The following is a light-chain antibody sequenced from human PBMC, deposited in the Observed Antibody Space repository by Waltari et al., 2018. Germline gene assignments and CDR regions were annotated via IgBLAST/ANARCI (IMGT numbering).Light chain of an antibody. Sequence: EIVLTHSPVTLSVSPGERATRSCRASQSVSSTLAWYQQKPGQPPRLLIYGTSVRITGIPERFSGSGSGTDFTLTISSLEPEDFAVYYCQQYYTWPLTFGGGTKVEI. CDR3: QQYYTWPLT. CDR1: QSVSST. J-gene: IGKJ4*01. V-gene: IGKV3-15*01. CDR2: GTS.